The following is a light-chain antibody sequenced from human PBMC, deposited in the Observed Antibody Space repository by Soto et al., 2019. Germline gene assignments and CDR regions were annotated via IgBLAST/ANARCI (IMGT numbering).Light chain of an antibody. CDR2: GAS. J-gene: IGKJ1*01. CDR1: QSISSSY. Sequence: GLTQSPGTLSLYPGKRATLSCRASQSISSSYLAWYQQRPGQAPRLLIYGASSRATGIPDRFSGSGSGTEFTLTISRLEPEDFATYYCQHYNSYSEAFGQGSKVDIK. V-gene: IGKV3-20*01. CDR3: QHYNSYSEA.